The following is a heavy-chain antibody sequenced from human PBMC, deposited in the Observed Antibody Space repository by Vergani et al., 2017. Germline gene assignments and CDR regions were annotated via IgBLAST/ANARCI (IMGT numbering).Heavy chain of an antibody. CDR1: GITFKNAL. CDR2: IRSKNDGGTA. J-gene: IGHJ4*02. Sequence: EVQVVESGGGLIKPGGSLRISCVVSGITFKNALINWVRQAPGKGLEWIGRIRSKNDGGTADYAAPLKGRFTISRDDSKDSAFLLVNNLKTEDTAVYFCYTDYHDYWGQGTLVTVSS. D-gene: IGHD2-2*02. CDR3: YTDYHDY. V-gene: IGHV3-15*01.